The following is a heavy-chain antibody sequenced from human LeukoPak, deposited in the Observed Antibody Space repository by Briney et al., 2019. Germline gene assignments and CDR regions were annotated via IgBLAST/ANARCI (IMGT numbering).Heavy chain of an antibody. D-gene: IGHD2-2*01. J-gene: IGHJ5*02. CDR3: ASSYQLLGYNWFDP. CDR2: ISSSGSTI. Sequence: GGSLRLSCAASGFTFSDYYMSWIRQAPGKGLEWVSYISSSGSTIYYADSVKGRFTISRDNAKNSLYLQMNSLRAEDTAVYYCASSYQLLGYNWFDPWGQGTLVTVSS. V-gene: IGHV3-11*04. CDR1: GFTFSDYY.